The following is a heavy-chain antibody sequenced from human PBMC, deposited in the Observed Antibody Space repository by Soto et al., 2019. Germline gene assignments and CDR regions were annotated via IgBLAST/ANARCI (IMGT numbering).Heavy chain of an antibody. D-gene: IGHD2-2*01. Sequence: ASVKDSCKASGYTFNMHGISWVRQAPGQGLEWMGWISAYNGNTNYAQKLQGRVTITTDESTSTAYMELRSLRPDDTAVYYCAISRAFEIRGQGTMVTVSS. V-gene: IGHV1-18*01. J-gene: IGHJ3*02. CDR3: AISRAFEI. CDR1: GYTFNMHG. CDR2: ISAYNGNT.